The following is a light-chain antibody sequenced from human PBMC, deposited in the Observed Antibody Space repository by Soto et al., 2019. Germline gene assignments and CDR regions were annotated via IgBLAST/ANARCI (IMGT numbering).Light chain of an antibody. Sequence: QSALTQPPSASGSPGQPVTISCTGTSSEVGYYNYVSWYQQHPGKAPKLMIYEVSKRPSGVPDRFSGSKSGNTASLTVSGLQAEDEADYYCSSYAGSNAYVFGTGTKVTVL. CDR2: EVS. CDR1: SSEVGYYNY. V-gene: IGLV2-8*01. CDR3: SSYAGSNAYV. J-gene: IGLJ1*01.